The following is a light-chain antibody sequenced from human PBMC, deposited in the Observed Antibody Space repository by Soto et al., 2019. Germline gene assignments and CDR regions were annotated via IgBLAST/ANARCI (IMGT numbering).Light chain of an antibody. Sequence: QSALTQPRSVSGSPGQSVTISCTGTGNDGGAYNYVSWYQQHPGSPPKLLIYGVVRWPSGVPDRFSGSKSGNTASLTISGLQAEDEDDYFCCSYAGGSTYLFGTGTKLTVL. J-gene: IGLJ1*01. V-gene: IGLV2-11*01. CDR3: CSYAGGSTYL. CDR1: GNDGGAYNY. CDR2: GVV.